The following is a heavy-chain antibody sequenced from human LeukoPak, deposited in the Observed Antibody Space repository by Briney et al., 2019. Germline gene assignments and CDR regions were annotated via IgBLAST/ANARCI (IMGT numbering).Heavy chain of an antibody. CDR3: AKASRYCIGSNCYSHYFDY. CDR2: IRYDGNNK. Sequence: GGSLRLSCAASGFTFSNYGMHWVRQAPGKGLEWVAFIRYDGNNKYYAGSVKGRFTISRDNSKNTLYLQMNSLRAEDTAVYYCAKASRYCIGSNCYSHYFDYWGPGTLVTVSS. J-gene: IGHJ4*02. D-gene: IGHD2-15*01. CDR1: GFTFSNYG. V-gene: IGHV3-30*02.